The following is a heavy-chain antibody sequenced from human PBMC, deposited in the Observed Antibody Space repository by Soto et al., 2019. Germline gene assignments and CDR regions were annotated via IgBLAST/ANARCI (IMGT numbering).Heavy chain of an antibody. V-gene: IGHV5-10-1*01. CDR2: IDPSDSYT. CDR1: GYSFTSYW. D-gene: IGHD6-13*01. J-gene: IGHJ6*02. CDR3: ARYSSSWDYYGMDV. Sequence: GASLTISCKRPGYSFTSYWISRVRQMHGKGLEWMGRIDPSDSYTNYSPSFQGHVTISADKSISTAYLQWSSLKASDTAMYYCARYSSSWDYYGMDVWGQGTTVTVSS.